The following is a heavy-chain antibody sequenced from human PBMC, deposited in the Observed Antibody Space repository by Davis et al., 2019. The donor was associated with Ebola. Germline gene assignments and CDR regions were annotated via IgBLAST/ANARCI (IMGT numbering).Heavy chain of an antibody. V-gene: IGHV3-30-3*01. J-gene: IGHJ4*02. D-gene: IGHD6-13*01. CDR3: ARGKSHQQGGDY. Sequence: GESLKISCAASGFTFSSYAMHWVRQAPGKGLEWVAVISYDGSNKYYADSVKGRFTISRDNAKNSLYLQMNSLRAEDTAVYYCARGKSHQQGGDYWGQGTLVTVSS. CDR1: GFTFSSYA. CDR2: ISYDGSNK.